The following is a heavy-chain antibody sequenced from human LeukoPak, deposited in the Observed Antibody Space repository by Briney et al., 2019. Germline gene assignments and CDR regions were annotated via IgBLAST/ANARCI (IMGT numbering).Heavy chain of an antibody. CDR3: AKWKYGSDFGYFDY. Sequence: GGSLRLSCAASRFTFSTHWMHWVRQAPGKGLVWVSHINGDGISTYYADSVKGRFTISRDNAKNTLYLQMNSLRAEDTAVYYCAKWKYGSDFGYFDYWGQGTLVTVSS. J-gene: IGHJ4*02. V-gene: IGHV3-74*01. D-gene: IGHD3-10*01. CDR2: INGDGIST. CDR1: RFTFSTHW.